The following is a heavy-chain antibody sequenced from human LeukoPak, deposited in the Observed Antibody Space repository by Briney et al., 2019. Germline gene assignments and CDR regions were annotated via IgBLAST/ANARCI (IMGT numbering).Heavy chain of an antibody. J-gene: IGHJ4*02. CDR2: INSDGSST. V-gene: IGHV3-74*01. D-gene: IGHD6-19*01. CDR3: ARDSSGWRFYYFDY. Sequence: GESLRLSCAASGFTFSSYWMHWVRQAPGKGLVWVSRINSDGSSTSYADSVKGRFTISRDNAKNTLYLQMNSLRAEDTAVYYCARDSSGWRFYYFDYWGQGTLVTVSS. CDR1: GFTFSSYW.